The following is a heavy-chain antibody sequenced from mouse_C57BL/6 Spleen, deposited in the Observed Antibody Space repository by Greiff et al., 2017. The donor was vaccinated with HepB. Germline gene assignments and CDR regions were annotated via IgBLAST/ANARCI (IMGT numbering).Heavy chain of an antibody. Sequence: EVKLMESGGGLVKPGGSLKLSCAASGFTFSDYGMHWVRQAPEKGLEWVAYISSGSSTIYYADTVKGRFTISRDNAKNTLFLQMTSLRSEDTAMYYCARCDGYYFYYAMDYWGQGTSVTVSS. CDR1: GFTFSDYG. CDR3: ARCDGYYFYYAMDY. V-gene: IGHV5-17*01. J-gene: IGHJ4*01. D-gene: IGHD2-3*01. CDR2: ISSGSSTI.